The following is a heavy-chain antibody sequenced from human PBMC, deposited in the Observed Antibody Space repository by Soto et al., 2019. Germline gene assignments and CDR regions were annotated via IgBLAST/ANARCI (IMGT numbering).Heavy chain of an antibody. V-gene: IGHV1-18*01. D-gene: IGHD1-1*01. J-gene: IGHJ5*02. Sequence: ASVKVSCKASGYTFTSYGISWVRQAPGQGLEWMGWISAYNGNTNYAQKLQGRVTMTTDTSTSTAYMELRSLRSDDTAVYYCARDLAGTQQGNWFDPWGQGTLVTVSS. CDR1: GYTFTSYG. CDR3: ARDLAGTQQGNWFDP. CDR2: ISAYNGNT.